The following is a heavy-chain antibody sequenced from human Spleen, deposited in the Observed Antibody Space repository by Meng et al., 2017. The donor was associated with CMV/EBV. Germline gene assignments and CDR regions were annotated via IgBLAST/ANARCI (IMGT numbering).Heavy chain of an antibody. V-gene: IGHV3-30-3*01. Sequence: GGSLRLSCAASGFTFSSYAMHWVRQAPGKGLEWVAVISYDGSNKYYADSVKGRFTISRDNSKNTLYLQMNSLRAEDTAVYYCARDSSAIDYWGQGILVTVSS. CDR2: ISYDGSNK. CDR3: ARDSSAIDY. CDR1: GFTFSSYA. J-gene: IGHJ4*01. D-gene: IGHD6-19*01.